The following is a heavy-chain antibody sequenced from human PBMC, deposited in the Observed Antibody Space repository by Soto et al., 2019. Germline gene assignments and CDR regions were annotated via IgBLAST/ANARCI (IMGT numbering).Heavy chain of an antibody. CDR1: GGTFSSYA. CDR3: ARDSGGTTVDFGMDV. V-gene: IGHV1-69*01. J-gene: IGHJ6*02. Sequence: QVQLVQSGAAVKKPGSSVKVSCKASGGTFSSYAISWVRQAPGQGLEWMGGIIPIFGTANYAQKFQGRVTITADESTSTAYKELCSLRSEDTDVYYCARDSGGTTVDFGMDVWGQWTTVSVSS. CDR2: IIPIFGTA. D-gene: IGHD4-17*01.